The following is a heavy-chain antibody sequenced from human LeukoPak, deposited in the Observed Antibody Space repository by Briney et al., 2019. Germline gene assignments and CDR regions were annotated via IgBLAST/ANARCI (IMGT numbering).Heavy chain of an antibody. CDR2: IYYSGST. Sequence: PSETLSLTCTVSGGSISSYYWSWIRQPPGKGLEWIGYIYYSGSTNYNPSLKSRVTISVDTSKNQFSLKLSSVTAADTAVYYCARVQRYSGYDRVGEYYFDYWGQGTLVTVSS. D-gene: IGHD5-12*01. CDR1: GGSISSYY. V-gene: IGHV4-59*01. CDR3: ARVQRYSGYDRVGEYYFDY. J-gene: IGHJ4*02.